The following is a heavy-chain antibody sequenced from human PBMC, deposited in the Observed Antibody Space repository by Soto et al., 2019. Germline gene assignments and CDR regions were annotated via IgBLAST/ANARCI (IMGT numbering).Heavy chain of an antibody. D-gene: IGHD6-19*01. J-gene: IGHJ4*02. CDR2: ISAYNGNT. CDR3: VRDSGEAVAWRTAFDY. V-gene: IGHV1-18*01. CDR1: GYTFTSYG. Sequence: GASVKVSCKASGYTFTSYGISWVRQAPGQGLEWMGWISAYNGNTNYAQKLQGRVTMTTDTSTSTAYMELRSLRSDDTAVYYCVRDSGEAVAWRTAFDYWGQGTLVTVSS.